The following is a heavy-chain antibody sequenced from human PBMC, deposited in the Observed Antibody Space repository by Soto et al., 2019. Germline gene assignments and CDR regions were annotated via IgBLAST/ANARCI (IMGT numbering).Heavy chain of an antibody. V-gene: IGHV4-39*01. Sequence: LSLTCTVSGGSISSSSYYLGWIRQPPGKGLEWIGSIYYSGSTYYNPSLKSRVTISVDTSKNQFSLKLSSVTAADTAVYYCARSWSGYYAPFDYWGQGTLVTVSS. D-gene: IGHD3-3*01. J-gene: IGHJ4*02. CDR2: IYYSGST. CDR1: GGSISSSSYY. CDR3: ARSWSGYYAPFDY.